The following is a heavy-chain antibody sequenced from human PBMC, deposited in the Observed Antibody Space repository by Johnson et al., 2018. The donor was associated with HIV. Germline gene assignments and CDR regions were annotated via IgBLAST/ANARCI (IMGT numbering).Heavy chain of an antibody. CDR3: ARGVGSIVGAMSTFDI. CDR2: ISYDGSNK. D-gene: IGHD1-26*01. V-gene: IGHV3-30*04. Sequence: QVQLLESGGGVVRPGGSLRLSCAASGFTFSSFAMHWVRQAPGKGLEWVAVISYDGSNKYYADSVKGRFTISRDTSKNTLYLQMTSLRPEDTAVYYCARGVGSIVGAMSTFDIWGQGTMVTVSS. J-gene: IGHJ3*02. CDR1: GFTFSSFA.